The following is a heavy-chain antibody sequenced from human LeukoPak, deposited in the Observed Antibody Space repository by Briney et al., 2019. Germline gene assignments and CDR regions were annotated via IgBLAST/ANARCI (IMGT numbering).Heavy chain of an antibody. CDR2: INHSGST. CDR1: GGSFSGYY. Sequence: SETLSLTCAVYGGSFSGYYWSWLRQPPGKGLEWIGEINHSGSTNYNPSLKSRVTISVDTSKNQFSLKLSSVTAADTAVYYCARRPYNGSGSYYKTLFDYWGQGTLVTVSS. D-gene: IGHD3-10*01. J-gene: IGHJ4*02. CDR3: ARRPYNGSGSYYKTLFDY. V-gene: IGHV4-34*01.